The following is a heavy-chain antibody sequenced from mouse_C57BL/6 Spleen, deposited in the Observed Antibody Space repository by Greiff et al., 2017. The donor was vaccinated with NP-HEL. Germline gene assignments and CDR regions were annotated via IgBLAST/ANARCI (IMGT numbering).Heavy chain of an antibody. CDR1: GYTFTSYW. D-gene: IGHD2-4*01. CDR3: AREDYGGAAWFAY. Sequence: QVQLQQSGAELVKPGASVKLSCKASGYTFTSYWMHWVKQRPGQGLEWIGMIHPNSGSTNYNEKFKSKATLTVDKSSSTAYMQLSSLTSEDSAVYYCAREDYGGAAWFAYWGQGTLVTVSA. V-gene: IGHV1-64*01. J-gene: IGHJ3*01. CDR2: IHPNSGST.